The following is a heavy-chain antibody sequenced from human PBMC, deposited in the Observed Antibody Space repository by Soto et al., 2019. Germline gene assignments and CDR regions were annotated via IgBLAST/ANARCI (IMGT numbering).Heavy chain of an antibody. CDR1: RYTFTNFY. J-gene: IGHJ6*02. Sequence: ASVKVSSKASRYTFTNFYIHWLRQAPGQGLEWMGIINPSGGSTTYPQKFQGRVTMTRDTSTSTVHMELITLRSEDTAVYYCARSQVGRPLDVWGPGTPVTVSS. CDR2: INPSGGST. V-gene: IGHV1-46*01. D-gene: IGHD1-26*01. CDR3: ARSQVGRPLDV.